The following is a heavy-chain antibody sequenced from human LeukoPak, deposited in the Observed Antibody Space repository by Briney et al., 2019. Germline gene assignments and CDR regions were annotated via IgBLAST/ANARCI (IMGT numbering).Heavy chain of an antibody. CDR2: IRSKSKSYAT. D-gene: IGHD6-19*01. Sequence: GGSLRLSCAASGLTFSGSDMHWVRQASGKGLEWVGRIRSKSKSYATAYAVSVKGRFTVSRDNSKNTLYLQMNSLRAEDTAVYYCASISIGVAGTPAWGQGTLVTVSS. J-gene: IGHJ5*02. CDR1: GLTFSGSD. CDR3: ASISIGVAGTPA. V-gene: IGHV3-73*01.